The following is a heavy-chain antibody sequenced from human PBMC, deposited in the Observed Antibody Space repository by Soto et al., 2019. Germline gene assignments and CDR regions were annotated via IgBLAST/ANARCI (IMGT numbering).Heavy chain of an antibody. Sequence: PSETLSLTCAVYGGSFSGYYWSWIRQPPGKGLEWIGEINHSGSTNYNPSLKSRVTISVDTSKNQFSLKLSSVTAADTAVYYCATLSSGLVVEKWVDSYNGFGPWGQGTLVTVSS. D-gene: IGHD2-15*01. V-gene: IGHV4-34*01. CDR1: GGSFSGYY. CDR3: ATLSSGLVVEKWVDSYNGFGP. J-gene: IGHJ5*02. CDR2: INHSGST.